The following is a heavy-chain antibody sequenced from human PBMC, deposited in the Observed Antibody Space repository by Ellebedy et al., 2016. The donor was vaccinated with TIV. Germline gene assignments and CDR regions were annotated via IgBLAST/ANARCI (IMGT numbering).Heavy chain of an antibody. CDR1: GGSISSHGFY. V-gene: IGHV4-31*03. CDR2: IYYSGNS. J-gene: IGHJ3*02. CDR3: AREDSYGTNAFDI. Sequence: LRLXXTVSGGSISSHGFYWSWIRQHPGKGLEWLGYIYYSGNSHYNPSLKSRLTLSVDTSKSQFSLRLRSATAADTAVYCCAREDSYGTNAFDIWGRGTMVTVSS. D-gene: IGHD5-18*01.